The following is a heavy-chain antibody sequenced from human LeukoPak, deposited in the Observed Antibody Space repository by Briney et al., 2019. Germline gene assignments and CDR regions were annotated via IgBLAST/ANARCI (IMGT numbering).Heavy chain of an antibody. D-gene: IGHD4-11*01. CDR1: GFTVSSND. CDR2: IYSGGSP. V-gene: IGHV3-53*01. Sequence: GGSLRLACAASGFTVSSNDMSWVRQAPGKGLEWVSVIYSGGSPYYADSVKGRFTISRDNSKNTLYLQMNSLRAEDTAVYYCARVVDHDYSDYYLDYWGQGTLVTVSS. CDR3: ARVVDHDYSDYYLDY. J-gene: IGHJ4*02.